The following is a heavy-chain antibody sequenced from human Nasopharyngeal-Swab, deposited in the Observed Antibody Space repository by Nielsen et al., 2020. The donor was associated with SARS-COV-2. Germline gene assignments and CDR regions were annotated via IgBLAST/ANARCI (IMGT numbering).Heavy chain of an antibody. CDR3: ARSEFLEWLGFDY. D-gene: IGHD3-3*01. J-gene: IGHJ4*02. V-gene: IGHV4-59*01. CDR1: GGSFSNYY. Sequence: SETLSLTCTISGGSFSNYYWSWIRQPPGKGLECIGYIYHSGSTNYNPSLKSRVTISVDTSKNQFSLKLDSVTAADTAVYYCARSEFLEWLGFDYWGQGTLVTVSS. CDR2: IYHSGST.